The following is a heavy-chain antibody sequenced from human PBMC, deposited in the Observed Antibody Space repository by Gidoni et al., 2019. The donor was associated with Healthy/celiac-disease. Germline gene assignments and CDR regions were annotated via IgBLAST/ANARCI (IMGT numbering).Heavy chain of an antibody. Sequence: QLQLQESVPGLVKPSETLSLTSTVSAGSISSSSYYWGWIRQPPGRGLEWIGSIYYIGSTYYNPSLKSRVTMSVDTSKNQFSLKLSSVTAADTAVYYCASGRASINMNYWGQGTLVTVSS. D-gene: IGHD3-22*01. V-gene: IGHV4-39*01. CDR2: IYYIGST. CDR3: ASGRASINMNY. J-gene: IGHJ4*02. CDR1: AGSISSSSYY.